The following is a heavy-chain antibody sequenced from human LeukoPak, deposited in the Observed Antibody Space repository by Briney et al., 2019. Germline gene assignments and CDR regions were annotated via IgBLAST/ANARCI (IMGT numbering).Heavy chain of an antibody. V-gene: IGHV3-66*02. J-gene: IGHJ4*02. CDR3: ARARDSRHTYGLDH. CDR2: TYSGGST. CDR1: GFSVSSSY. D-gene: IGHD5-18*01. Sequence: GGSLRLSCAASGFSVSSSYMSWVRQAPGRGLEWVSVTYSGGSTFYADSLKGRFTISRDNSKNTMYLQMDSLRAEDTAVYYCARARDSRHTYGLDHWGQGTLVTVSS.